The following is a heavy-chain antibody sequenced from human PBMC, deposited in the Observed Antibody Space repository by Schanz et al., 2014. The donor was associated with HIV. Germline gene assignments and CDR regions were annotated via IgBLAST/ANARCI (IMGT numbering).Heavy chain of an antibody. V-gene: IGHV3-49*05. CDR2: IRSKGYGGTP. CDR1: GFTFSDYP. CDR3: TRLVVRWFGEAHYSIDA. Sequence: EVHLVESGGGLIKPGRSLRLSCTTSGFTFSDYPVSWLRQAPGKGLEWVVFIRSKGYGGTPDYAASVKGRFTISRDDSKSIAYLQMNSLKTEDTAVYYCTRLVVRWFGEAHYSIDAWGQGTTVTV. D-gene: IGHD3-10*01. J-gene: IGHJ6*02.